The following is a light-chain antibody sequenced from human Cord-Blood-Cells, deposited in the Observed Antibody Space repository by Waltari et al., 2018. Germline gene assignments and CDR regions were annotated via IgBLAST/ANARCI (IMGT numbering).Light chain of an antibody. J-gene: IGKJ2*01. CDR1: QSVLYSSNNKNY. V-gene: IGKV4-1*01. Sequence: DIVMTQSPDSLAVSLGERATINCKSSQSVLYSSNNKNYLAWYQQKTGQPPKLLIYWASTRGSGVPDRVSGSGSGTDFTLTISSLQAEDVAVYYCQQYYSTPLTFGQGTKLEIK. CDR2: WAS. CDR3: QQYYSTPLT.